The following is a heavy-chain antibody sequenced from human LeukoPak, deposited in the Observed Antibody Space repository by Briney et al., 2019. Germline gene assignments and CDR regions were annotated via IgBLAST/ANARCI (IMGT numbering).Heavy chain of an antibody. J-gene: IGHJ6*02. CDR2: INHSGST. V-gene: IGHV4-34*01. Sequence: SETLSLTCAVYGGSFSGYYWSWIRQPPGKGLEWIGEINHSGSTNYNPSLKSRVTISVDTSKNQFSLKLSSATAADTAVYYCARGVVRGVRYYYYGMDVWGQGTTVIVSS. D-gene: IGHD3-10*01. CDR1: GGSFSGYY. CDR3: ARGVVRGVRYYYYGMDV.